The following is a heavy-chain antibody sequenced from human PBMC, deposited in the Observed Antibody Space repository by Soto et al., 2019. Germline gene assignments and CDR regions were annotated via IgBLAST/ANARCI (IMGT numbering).Heavy chain of an antibody. V-gene: IGHV3-73*01. CDR1: GFTFSGSA. CDR2: IRSKANSYAT. J-gene: IGHJ6*02. Sequence: GGSLRLSCAASGFTFSGSAMHWVRQASGKGLEWVGRIRSKANSYATAYAASVKGRFTISRDDSKNTAYLQMNSLKTEDTAVYYCARYNGEQQMMNYYYGMDVWGHVSTVTVSS. CDR3: ARYNGEQQMMNYYYGMDV. D-gene: IGHD2-8*01.